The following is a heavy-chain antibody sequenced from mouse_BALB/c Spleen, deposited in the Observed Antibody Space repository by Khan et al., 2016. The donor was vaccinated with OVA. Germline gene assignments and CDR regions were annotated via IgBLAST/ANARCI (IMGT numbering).Heavy chain of an antibody. V-gene: IGHV1-26*01. Sequence: EVQLQESGPDLVKPGASVKLSCKASGYSFTLYYMSWVKQSHGKSLEWIGCVNPNTDNINYNQEFKDKAILTVDKSSNTAYMELRSLTSDDSGVEFCARGDGFFASWGQGTLVTVSA. J-gene: IGHJ3*01. CDR1: GYSFTLYY. CDR3: ARGDGFFAS. D-gene: IGHD3-3*01. CDR2: VNPNTDNI.